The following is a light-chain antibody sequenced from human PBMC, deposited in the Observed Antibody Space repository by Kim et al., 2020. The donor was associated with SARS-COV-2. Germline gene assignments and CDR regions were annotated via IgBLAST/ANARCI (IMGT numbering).Light chain of an antibody. V-gene: IGKV3-20*01. CDR1: QGVGSSY. J-gene: IGKJ2*01. Sequence: EIVLTQSPGTLSLSPGERATLSCRASQGVGSSYLAWYQQKPGQAPRLLIYGASSRATGIPDRFTGSGSGTDFTLTVSRLEPEDFAVYYCQQYHSSHKTFGQGTKLE. CDR3: QQYHSSHKT. CDR2: GAS.